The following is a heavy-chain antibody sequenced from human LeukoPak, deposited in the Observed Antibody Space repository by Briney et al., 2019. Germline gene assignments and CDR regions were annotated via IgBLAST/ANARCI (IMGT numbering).Heavy chain of an antibody. V-gene: IGHV1-8*01. CDR3: ARGQGYCGGDCYQPDDY. CDR2: MNPNSGNT. D-gene: IGHD2-21*02. CDR1: GYTFTSYD. J-gene: IGHJ4*02. Sequence: ASVKVSCKASGYTFTSYDINWVRQATGQGLEWMGWMNPNSGNTGYAQKFQGRVTMTRNTSISTAYMELSSLRSEDTAVYYCARGQGYCGGDCYQPDDYWGQGTLVTVSS.